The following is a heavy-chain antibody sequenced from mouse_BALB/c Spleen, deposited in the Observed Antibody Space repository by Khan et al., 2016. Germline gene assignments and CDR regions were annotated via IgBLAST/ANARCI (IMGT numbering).Heavy chain of an antibody. CDR3: ARDGWGYYAMDY. Sequence: QVQLKESGPGLVAPSQSLSITCTVSGFSIIAYGVNWVRQPPGKGLEWLGMIWGDGSTDYNSALKSRLNITKDNSKSPVFLKMNSLQTDDTAKYXGARDGWGYYAMDYWGQGTSVTVSS. D-gene: IGHD2-2*01. CDR2: IWGDGST. V-gene: IGHV2-6-7*01. J-gene: IGHJ4*01. CDR1: GFSIIAYG.